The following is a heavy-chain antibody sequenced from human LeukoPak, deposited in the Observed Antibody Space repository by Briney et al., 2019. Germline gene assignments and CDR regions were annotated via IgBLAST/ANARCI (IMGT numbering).Heavy chain of an antibody. CDR1: GYTFTNYG. D-gene: IGHD2-2*02. Sequence: ASVKVSCKASGYTFTNYGISWVRQAPGQGLEWMGWISAYNGNTNYAQDFQGRVTMTTDTSTSTAYMELRSLRSGDTAVYYCARDLDITTIPPVYFDFWGQGTLVTVSS. V-gene: IGHV1-18*01. J-gene: IGHJ4*02. CDR2: ISAYNGNT. CDR3: ARDLDITTIPPVYFDF.